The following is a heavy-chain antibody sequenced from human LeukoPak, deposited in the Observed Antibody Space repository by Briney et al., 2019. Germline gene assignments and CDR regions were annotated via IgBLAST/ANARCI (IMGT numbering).Heavy chain of an antibody. Sequence: SETLSLTCSVSGYSINSGYYWGWIRQPPGKGLEWIGSIYHSGSSYSNPSLKSRVTISVDTSKNQSSLKLSSVTATDTAVYYCARELAYCGGDCYLAAFDLWGQGTMVTVSS. CDR2: IYHSGSS. J-gene: IGHJ3*01. CDR1: GYSINSGYY. V-gene: IGHV4-38-2*02. CDR3: ARELAYCGGDCYLAAFDL. D-gene: IGHD2-21*01.